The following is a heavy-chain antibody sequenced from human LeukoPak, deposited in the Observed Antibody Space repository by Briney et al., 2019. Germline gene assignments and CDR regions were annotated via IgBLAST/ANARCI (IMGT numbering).Heavy chain of an antibody. Sequence: PSETLSLTCTVSGDSISTYYWSWIRQPPGKGLGWIGYVSYSGSTNYNPSLKSRVTISVDTSKNQFSLKLSSVTATDTAVYHCVRGYCSGSNCRNWFDPWGQGTLVTVSS. D-gene: IGHD2-15*01. CDR2: VSYSGST. J-gene: IGHJ5*02. CDR3: VRGYCSGSNCRNWFDP. V-gene: IGHV4-59*08. CDR1: GDSISTYY.